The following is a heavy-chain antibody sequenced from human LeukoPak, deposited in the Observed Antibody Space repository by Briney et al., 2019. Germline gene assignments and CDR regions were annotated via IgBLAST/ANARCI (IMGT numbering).Heavy chain of an antibody. V-gene: IGHV1-46*01. CDR3: ARDSNYWSLDY. CDR2: ISPSGGTT. Sequence: ASVKVSCKASGYTFTNHYMQWVRQAPGQGLEWMGTISPSGGTTTYAQKFQGRVTMTRDTSTNTVYMELSSLRSEDTAVFFCARDSNYWSLDYWGQGTLVTVSS. J-gene: IGHJ4*02. D-gene: IGHD2-8*02. CDR1: GYTFTNHY.